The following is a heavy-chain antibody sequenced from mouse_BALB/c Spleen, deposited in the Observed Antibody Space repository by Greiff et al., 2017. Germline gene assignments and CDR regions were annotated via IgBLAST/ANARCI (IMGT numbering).Heavy chain of an antibody. CDR2: INPSNGRT. J-gene: IGHJ3*01. D-gene: IGHD2-2*01. CDR1: GYTFTSYW. CDR3: ARRGYDEGSFAY. Sequence: VQLQQPGAELVKPGASVKLSCKASGYTFTSYWMHWVKQRPGQGLEWIGEINPSNGRTNYNEKFKSKATLTVDKSSSTAYMQLSSLTSEDSAVYDCARRGYDEGSFAYWGQGTLVTVSA. V-gene: IGHV1S81*02.